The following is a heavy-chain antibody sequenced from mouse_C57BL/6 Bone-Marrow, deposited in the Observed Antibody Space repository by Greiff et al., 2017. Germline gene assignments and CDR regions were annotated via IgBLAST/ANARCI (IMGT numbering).Heavy chain of an antibody. D-gene: IGHD1-1*01. CDR3: AKNIYYYGSFYY. CDR2: LWRGGST. Sequence: QVQLQQSGPGLVQPSQSLSITCTVSGFSLTSYGVHWVRQSPGKGLEWLGVLWRGGSTDYNAAFMSRLSITKDNTKSQVFFKMNSLQADDTAIYYCAKNIYYYGSFYYWGQGTTLTVSS. CDR1: GFSLTSYG. V-gene: IGHV2-5*01. J-gene: IGHJ2*01.